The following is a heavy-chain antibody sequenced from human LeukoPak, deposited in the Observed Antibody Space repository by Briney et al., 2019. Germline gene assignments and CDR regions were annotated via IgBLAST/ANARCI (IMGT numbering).Heavy chain of an antibody. V-gene: IGHV3-53*04. CDR3: ARVKFSGHYYYYGMDV. CDR1: GFTVSSNY. J-gene: IGHJ6*02. D-gene: IGHD6-19*01. CDR2: IYRGGST. Sequence: GGSLRLSCAASGFTVSSNYMSWVRQAPGKGLEWVSVIYRGGSTYYADSVKGRFTISRHNSKNTLYLQMNSLRAEDTAVYYCARVKFSGHYYYYGMDVWGQGTTVTVSS.